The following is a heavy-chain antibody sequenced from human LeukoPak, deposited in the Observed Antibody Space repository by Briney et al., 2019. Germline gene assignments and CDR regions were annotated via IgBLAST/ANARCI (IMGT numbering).Heavy chain of an antibody. V-gene: IGHV4-34*01. J-gene: IGHJ5*02. CDR2: INHSGST. D-gene: IGHD5-12*01. CDR3: AGRKGGSFDP. Sequence: SETLSLTCAVYGGSFSGYYWSWIRQPPGKGLEWIGEINHSGSTNYNPSLKSRVTISVDTSKSQFSLKLSSVTAADTAVYYCAGRKGGSFDPWGQGTLVTVSS. CDR1: GGSFSGYY.